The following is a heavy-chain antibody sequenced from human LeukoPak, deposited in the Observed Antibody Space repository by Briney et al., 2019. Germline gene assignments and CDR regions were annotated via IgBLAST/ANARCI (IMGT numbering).Heavy chain of an antibody. CDR3: ARVDSSGYYYPRFDP. Sequence: PSETLSLTCTVSGGSISSYYWSWIRQPPGKGLEWIGYIYYSGSTNYNPSLKSRVTISIDTSKNQFSLKLSSVTAADTAVYYRARVDSSGYYYPRFDPWGQGTLVTVSS. J-gene: IGHJ5*02. D-gene: IGHD3-22*01. CDR1: GGSISSYY. CDR2: IYYSGST. V-gene: IGHV4-59*01.